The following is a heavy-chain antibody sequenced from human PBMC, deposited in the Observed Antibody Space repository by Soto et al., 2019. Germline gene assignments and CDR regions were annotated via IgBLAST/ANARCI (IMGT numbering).Heavy chain of an antibody. CDR2: ISYDGSNK. J-gene: IGHJ4*02. CDR3: AKDRGYDYIWGSYRYEFDY. V-gene: IGHV3-30*18. Sequence: QVQLVESGGGVVQPGRSLRLSCAASGFTFSSYGMHWVRQAPGKGLEWVAVISYDGSNKYYADSVKGRFTISRDNSKNTLYLQMNSLRAEDTAVYYCAKDRGYDYIWGSYRYEFDYWGQGTLVTVSS. D-gene: IGHD3-16*02. CDR1: GFTFSSYG.